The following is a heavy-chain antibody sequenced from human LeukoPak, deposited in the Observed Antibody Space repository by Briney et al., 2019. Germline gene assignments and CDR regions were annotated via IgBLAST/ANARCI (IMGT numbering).Heavy chain of an antibody. V-gene: IGHV1-2*02. J-gene: IGHJ6*02. CDR2: INPNSGGT. CDR1: GYTFTGYY. CDR3: ASDRRYNWNALTPTGSYGMDV. Sequence: ASVKVSCKASGYTFTGYYMHWVRQAPGQGLEGMGLINPNSGGTNYAQKFKGRVNMNRDTSISTAYMEVSRLRSDDTAVYYCASDRRYNWNALTPTGSYGMDVWGQGTTVTVSS. D-gene: IGHD1-20*01.